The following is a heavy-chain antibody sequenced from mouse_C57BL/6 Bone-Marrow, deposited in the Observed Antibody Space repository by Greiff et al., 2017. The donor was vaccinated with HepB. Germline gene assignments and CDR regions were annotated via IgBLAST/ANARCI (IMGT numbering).Heavy chain of an antibody. D-gene: IGHD4-1*01. V-gene: IGHV5-12*01. CDR1: GFTFSDYY. J-gene: IGHJ2*01. Sequence: EVKLVESGGGLVQPGGSLKLSCAASGFTFSDYYMYWVRQTPEKRLEWVAYISNGGGSTYYPDTVKGRFTISRDNAKNTLYLQMSRLKSEDTAMYYCARHGNYFDYWGQGTTLTVSS. CDR2: ISNGGGST. CDR3: ARHGNYFDY.